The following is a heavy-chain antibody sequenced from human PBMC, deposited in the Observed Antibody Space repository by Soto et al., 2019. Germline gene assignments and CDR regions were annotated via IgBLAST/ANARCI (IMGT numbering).Heavy chain of an antibody. CDR3: ARGLRYFDWSSNWFDP. D-gene: IGHD3-9*01. CDR1: GYTFTSYG. Sequence: ASVKVSCKASGYTFTSYGISWVRQAPGQGLEWMGWISAYNGNTNYAQKLQGRVTMTTDTSTSTAYMELRSLRSDDTAVYYCARGLRYFDWSSNWFDPWGQGTLVTVSS. CDR2: ISAYNGNT. V-gene: IGHV1-18*01. J-gene: IGHJ5*02.